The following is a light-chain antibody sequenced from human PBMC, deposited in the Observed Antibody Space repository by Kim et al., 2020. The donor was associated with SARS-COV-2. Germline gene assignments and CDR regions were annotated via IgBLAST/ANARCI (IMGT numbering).Light chain of an antibody. J-gene: IGLJ2*01. Sequence: LGASVKLTCTLSSGHSSYAIAWHQQQPEKGPRYLMKLNSDGSHSKGDGIPDRFSGSSSGAEHYLTISSLQSEDEADYYCQTWGTVVFGGGTQLTVL. CDR3: QTWGTVV. V-gene: IGLV4-69*01. CDR2: LNSDGSH. CDR1: SGHSSYA.